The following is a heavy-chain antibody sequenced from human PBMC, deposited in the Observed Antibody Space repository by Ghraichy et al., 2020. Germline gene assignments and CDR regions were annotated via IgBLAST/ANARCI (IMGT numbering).Heavy chain of an antibody. CDR2: ISWNSGSI. Sequence: SLRLSCAASGFTFDDYAMHWVRQAPGKGLEWVSGISWNSGSIGYADSVKGRFTISRDNAKNSLYLQMNSLRAEDTALYYCAKDGGSGWYTWYYFDYWGQGTLVTVSS. J-gene: IGHJ4*02. CDR3: AKDGGSGWYTWYYFDY. CDR1: GFTFDDYA. D-gene: IGHD6-19*01. V-gene: IGHV3-9*01.